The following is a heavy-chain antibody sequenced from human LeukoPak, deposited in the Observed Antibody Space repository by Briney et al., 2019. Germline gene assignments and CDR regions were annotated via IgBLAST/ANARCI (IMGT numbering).Heavy chain of an antibody. Sequence: ASVKVSCKASGYTFTSYYMHWVRQAPGQGLEWMGIINPSGGSTSYAQKFQGRVTMTRDTSISTAYMELSRLRSDDTAVYYCARDLWFGEPLNWFDPWGQGTLVTVSS. V-gene: IGHV1-46*01. D-gene: IGHD3-10*01. CDR2: INPSGGST. CDR1: GYTFTSYY. CDR3: ARDLWFGEPLNWFDP. J-gene: IGHJ5*02.